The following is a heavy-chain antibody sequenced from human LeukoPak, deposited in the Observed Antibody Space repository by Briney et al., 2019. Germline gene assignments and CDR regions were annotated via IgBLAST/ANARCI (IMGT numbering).Heavy chain of an antibody. J-gene: IGHJ6*02. CDR3: ARALGYQLLHYYYYYGMDV. V-gene: IGHV3-11*01. D-gene: IGHD2-2*01. CDR1: GFTFSDYY. Sequence: PGGSLRLSCAASGFTFSDYYMSWIRQAPGKGLEWVSYISSSGSTIYYADSVKGRFTISRDNAKNSLYLQMNSLRAEDTAVYYCARALGYQLLHYYYYYGMDVWGQGTTVTVSS. CDR2: ISSSGSTI.